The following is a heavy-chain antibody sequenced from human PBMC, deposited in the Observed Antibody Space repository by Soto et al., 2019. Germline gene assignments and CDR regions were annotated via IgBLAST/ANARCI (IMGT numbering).Heavy chain of an antibody. J-gene: IGHJ5*02. V-gene: IGHV3-23*01. CDR1: GFTFSSYA. Sequence: PGGSLRLSCAASGFTFSSYAMSWVRQAPGKXLEWVSAISGSGGSTYYADSVKGRFTISRDNSKNTLYLQMNSLRAEDTAVYYCAKATLYDFWSGHNWFDPWGQGTLVTVSS. D-gene: IGHD3-3*01. CDR3: AKATLYDFWSGHNWFDP. CDR2: ISGSGGST.